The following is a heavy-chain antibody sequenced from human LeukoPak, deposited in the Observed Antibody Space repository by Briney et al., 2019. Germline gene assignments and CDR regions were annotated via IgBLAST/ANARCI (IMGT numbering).Heavy chain of an antibody. Sequence: PSETLSLTCAVYGGSFSGYYWSWIRQPPGKGLEWIGEINHSGSTNYNPSLKSRVTISVDTSKNQFSLKLSSVTAADTAVCYCARGENMTSIDYCGQGTLVTVSS. D-gene: IGHD1/OR15-1a*01. CDR1: GGSFSGYY. J-gene: IGHJ4*02. CDR3: ARGENMTSIDY. V-gene: IGHV4-34*01. CDR2: INHSGST.